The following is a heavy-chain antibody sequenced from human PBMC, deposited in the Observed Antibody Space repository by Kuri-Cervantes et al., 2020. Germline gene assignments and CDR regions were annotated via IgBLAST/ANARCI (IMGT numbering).Heavy chain of an antibody. J-gene: IGHJ6*02. CDR2: ITGSSSYI. V-gene: IGHV3-21*01. CDR1: GFTFGSYT. Sequence: GESLKISCAASGFTFGSYTMNWVRQAPGKGLEWVSSITGSSSYIYYADSVKGRFTISRDDSKNTLYLQMNSLRAEDTAVYYCARDFGGGGVVVPAAIYYYGMDVWGQGTTVTVSS. D-gene: IGHD2-2*01. CDR3: ARDFGGGGVVVPAAIYYYGMDV.